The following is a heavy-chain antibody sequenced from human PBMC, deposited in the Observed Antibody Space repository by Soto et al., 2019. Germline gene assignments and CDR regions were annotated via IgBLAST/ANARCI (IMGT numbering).Heavy chain of an antibody. V-gene: IGHV3-33*01. J-gene: IGHJ4*02. D-gene: IGHD2-21*02. CDR1: GFIFGRFG. CDR3: AGYHESGFGDSVPAGFDY. CDR2: IWNDGSNK. Sequence: QVQLVESGGGVVQPGRSLKLSCAASGFIFGRFGMHWVRQPPGKGLEWVAVIWNDGSNKLYADSVQGRFTISRDNSKNTHCLEMDSLRAEDTAVYYCAGYHESGFGDSVPAGFDYWGQGTLVTVSS.